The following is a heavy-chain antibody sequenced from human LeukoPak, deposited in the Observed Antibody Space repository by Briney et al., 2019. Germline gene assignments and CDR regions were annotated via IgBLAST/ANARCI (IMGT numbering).Heavy chain of an antibody. D-gene: IGHD2-15*01. Sequence: GGSLRLSCAASGFTLNSYSMNWVRQAPGKGLEWVSAISSNSSYIDYADSVKGRFTISRDNAKNTLYLQMNSLRAEDTAVYYSAGENEELVAETRRKTKNFDYWGQGTLVTVSS. CDR2: ISSNSSYI. CDR1: GFTLNSYS. J-gene: IGHJ4*02. V-gene: IGHV3-21*01. CDR3: AGENEELVAETRRKTKNFDY.